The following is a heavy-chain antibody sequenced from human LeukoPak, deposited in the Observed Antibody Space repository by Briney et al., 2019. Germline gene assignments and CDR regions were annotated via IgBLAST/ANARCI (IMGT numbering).Heavy chain of an antibody. CDR1: GYSISSGSY. V-gene: IGHV4-38-2*02. CDR2: VYPPGNT. Sequence: SETLSLTCIVSGYSISSGSYWGWIRQPPGKGLEWIGSVYPPGNTYYNPSLKSRVTISVDTSKSQFSLKLTSVTAADTAAYYCASKVVTTSNYFDHWGQGTLVTVSS. D-gene: IGHD4-23*01. J-gene: IGHJ4*02. CDR3: ASKVVTTSNYFDH.